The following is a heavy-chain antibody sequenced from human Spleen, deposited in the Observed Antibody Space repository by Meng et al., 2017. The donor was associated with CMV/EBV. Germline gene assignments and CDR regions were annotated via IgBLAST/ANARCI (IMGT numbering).Heavy chain of an antibody. CDR2: IRSNAYGGTT. CDR1: RFKFGDYA. Sequence: GESLKISCTASRFKFGDYAMNWVRQAPGKGLEWVGFIRSNAYGGTTEYAASVKGRFTISRDDSKSIAYLKMNSLKSEDTAMYYCTRDWLLVDAFDVWGQGTMVTVSS. D-gene: IGHD3-9*01. J-gene: IGHJ3*01. CDR3: TRDWLLVDAFDV. V-gene: IGHV3-49*04.